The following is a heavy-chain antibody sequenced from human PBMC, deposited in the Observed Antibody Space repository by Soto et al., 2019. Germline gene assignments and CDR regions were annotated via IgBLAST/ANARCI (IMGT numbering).Heavy chain of an antibody. V-gene: IGHV3-23*01. CDR3: AKTANGWFSAFDI. D-gene: IGHD6-19*01. Sequence: EVQLLKSGGGLVQPGGSLRLSCAASGFTFSSYAMSWVRQAPGKGLEWVSAISGSGGTTYYADSVKGRFTFSRDNSKNTLYLQMNSLRAEDTAVYYFAKTANGWFSAFDIWGQGTMVTVSS. CDR1: GFTFSSYA. J-gene: IGHJ3*02. CDR2: ISGSGGTT.